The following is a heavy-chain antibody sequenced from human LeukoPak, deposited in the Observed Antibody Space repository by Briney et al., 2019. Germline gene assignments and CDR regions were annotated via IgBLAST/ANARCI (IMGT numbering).Heavy chain of an antibody. CDR2: IYTSGST. J-gene: IGHJ3*02. V-gene: IGHV4-4*07. CDR3: ARGPNRITMMIGDAFDI. D-gene: IGHD3-22*01. CDR1: GGSISSYY. Sequence: SETLSLTCTVSGGSISSYYWSWIRQPAGKGLEWIGRIYTSGSTSYNPSLKSRVTMSVDTSKNQFSLKLSSVTAADTAVYYCARGPNRITMMIGDAFDIWGQGTMVTIS.